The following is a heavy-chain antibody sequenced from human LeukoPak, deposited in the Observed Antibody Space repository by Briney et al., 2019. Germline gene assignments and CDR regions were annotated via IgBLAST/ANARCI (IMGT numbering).Heavy chain of an antibody. CDR2: INHSGST. CDR1: GGSFSGYY. J-gene: IGHJ4*02. V-gene: IGHV4-34*01. Sequence: SETLSLTCAVYGGSFSGYYCSWIRQPPGKGLEWIGEINHSGSTNYNPSLKSRVTISVDTSKNQFSLKLSSVTAADTAVYYCAREGSSGWYGIDYWGQGTLVTVSS. CDR3: AREGSSGWYGIDY. D-gene: IGHD6-19*01.